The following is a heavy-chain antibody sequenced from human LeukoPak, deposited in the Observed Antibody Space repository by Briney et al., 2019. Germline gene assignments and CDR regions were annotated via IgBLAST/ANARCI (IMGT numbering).Heavy chain of an antibody. J-gene: IGHJ3*02. CDR2: IFHSGST. D-gene: IGHD2-21*01. Sequence: SETLSLTCVVFGDPMNNEWWSWVRQPPGKGLEWIGEIFHSGSTNYNPSLKSRVTISVDTSKNQFSLKLSSVTAADTAVYYCARAPLYSLDAFDIWGQGTMVTVSS. CDR1: GDPMNNEW. V-gene: IGHV4-4*02. CDR3: ARAPLYSLDAFDI.